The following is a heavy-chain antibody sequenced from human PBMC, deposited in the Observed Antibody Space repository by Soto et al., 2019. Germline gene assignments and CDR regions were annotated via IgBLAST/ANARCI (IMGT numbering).Heavy chain of an antibody. D-gene: IGHD1-26*01. J-gene: IGHJ4*02. CDR2: ISSSGNAL. V-gene: IGHV3-48*03. Sequence: EVQLVESGGGLVQPGGSLRLSCATSGFRFSSHELNWVSQAPGKGLEWVAYISSSGNALYYADSVKGRFTISRDDSKNSVYLELSSLRVDDTALYCCARGVGATPLLDFWGQGTLVTVSS. CDR3: ARGVGATPLLDF. CDR1: GFRFSSHE.